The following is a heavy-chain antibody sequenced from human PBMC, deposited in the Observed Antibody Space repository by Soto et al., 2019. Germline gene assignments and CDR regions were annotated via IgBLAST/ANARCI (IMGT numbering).Heavy chain of an antibody. D-gene: IGHD1-7*01. CDR2: IKEDGNEE. J-gene: IGHJ4*02. CDR3: ARAWTYARC. Sequence: GGSLRLSCVASGFTFNTFSMGWVRQAPGKGLEWVANIKEDGNEENYLDSVKGRFTISRDNARNSLSLQMNSLRVEDTAIYYCARAWTYARCWGRGTLVTVSS. CDR1: GFTFNTFS. V-gene: IGHV3-7*04.